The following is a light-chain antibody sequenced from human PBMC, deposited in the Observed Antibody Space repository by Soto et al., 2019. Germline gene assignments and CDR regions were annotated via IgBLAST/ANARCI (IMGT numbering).Light chain of an antibody. CDR2: GAS. CDR1: QSVRSN. J-gene: IGKJ1*01. Sequence: ETVVTQSPATLSVSPGERATLSCRASQSVRSNLAWYQQKPGQAPRLLIYGASNRATGIPDRFSGSGSGTDFTLTISSLQPDDFATYYCQQLNNYPWTFGQGTKVDIK. CDR3: QQLNNYPWT. V-gene: IGKV3D-15*01.